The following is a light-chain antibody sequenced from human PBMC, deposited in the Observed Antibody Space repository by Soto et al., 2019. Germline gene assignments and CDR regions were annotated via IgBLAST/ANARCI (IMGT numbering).Light chain of an antibody. CDR2: AGS. J-gene: IGKJ3*01. CDR3: QQYNKWPLFT. CDR1: QSVSSN. Sequence: EVVMTQSPDILSVSPRERATLSCRASQSVSSNLAWYQQRPGQAPRLLIYAGSTRATGIPARFSGSGSGTDFTLTISSLQSEDFAIYYCQQYNKWPLFTFGPGTRVDVK. V-gene: IGKV3-15*01.